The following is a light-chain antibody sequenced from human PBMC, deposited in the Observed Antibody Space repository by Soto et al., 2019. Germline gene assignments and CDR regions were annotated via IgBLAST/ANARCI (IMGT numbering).Light chain of an antibody. V-gene: IGLV1-40*01. Sequence: QSVLTQPPSVSGAPGQRVTISCTGSSLNIGAGYDVHWYQQLPGTAPKLLIYDTNIRPSGVPDRFSGSKSDTSASLAITGLQTEDEADYYCQSYDGSLEIFGGGTKLTVL. J-gene: IGLJ2*01. CDR2: DTN. CDR3: QSYDGSLEI. CDR1: SLNIGAGYD.